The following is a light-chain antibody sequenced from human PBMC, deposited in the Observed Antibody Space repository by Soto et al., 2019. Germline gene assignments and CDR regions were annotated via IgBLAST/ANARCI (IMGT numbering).Light chain of an antibody. CDR1: SSDVGGYNY. Sequence: QSALSQPASVSGSPGQSITISCTGTSSDVGGYNYVSWYQQYPGKAPKLMIYEVSNRPSGISNRFSGSKSGNTASLTISGLRAEDEADYYCSSYTSSTTPVVFGGGTQLTVL. J-gene: IGLJ2*01. V-gene: IGLV2-14*01. CDR2: EVS. CDR3: SSYTSSTTPVV.